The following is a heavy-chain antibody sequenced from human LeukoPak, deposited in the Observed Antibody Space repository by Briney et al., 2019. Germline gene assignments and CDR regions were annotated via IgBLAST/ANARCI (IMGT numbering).Heavy chain of an antibody. CDR2: INPNNGGT. D-gene: IGHD1-26*01. CDR3: ARRLGGSSEGYEF. J-gene: IGHJ4*02. CDR1: GYTFTDLTEYY. V-gene: IGHV1-2*02. Sequence: GASVKVSCKASGYTFTDLTEYYIHWVRQAPGQGLKGRGWINPNNGGTKYAQKFQGRVTMTRDMSMNTAYMELSSLTSDDTAVYYCARRLGGSSEGYEFWGQGPLVTVSS.